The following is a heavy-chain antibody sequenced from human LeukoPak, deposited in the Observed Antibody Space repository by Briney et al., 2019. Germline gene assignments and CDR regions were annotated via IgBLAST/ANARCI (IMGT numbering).Heavy chain of an antibody. CDR2: IYYSGST. CDR1: GGSVSSGSYY. CDR3: ARDRGGYDRDTDYYYYYGMDV. D-gene: IGHD5-12*01. J-gene: IGHJ6*04. Sequence: SETLSLTCTVSGGSVSSGSYYWSWIRQPPGKGLEWIGYIYYSGSTNYNPSLKSRVTISVDTSKNQFSLKLSSVTAADTAMYYCARDRGGYDRDTDYYYYYGMDVWGKGTTVTVSS. V-gene: IGHV4-61*01.